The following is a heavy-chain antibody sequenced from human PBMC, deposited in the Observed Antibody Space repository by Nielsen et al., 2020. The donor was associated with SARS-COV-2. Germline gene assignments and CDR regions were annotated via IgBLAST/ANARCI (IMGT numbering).Heavy chain of an antibody. CDR2: IIPTVAIA. Sequence: SVKVSCKASGDTFSNYGITWVRQAPGQGLEWMGRIIPTVAIALYSQKFQGRVTITADKSTSTAYMELSSLKFQDTAVYYCARETMVRGFFQHWGQGTLVTVSS. CDR3: ARETMVRGFFQH. V-gene: IGHV1-69*04. D-gene: IGHD3-10*01. J-gene: IGHJ1*01. CDR1: GDTFSNYG.